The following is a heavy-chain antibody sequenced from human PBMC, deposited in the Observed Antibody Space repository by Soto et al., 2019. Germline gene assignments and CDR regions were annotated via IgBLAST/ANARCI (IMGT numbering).Heavy chain of an antibody. J-gene: IGHJ6*02. CDR3: ARWEHDHGYLDV. D-gene: IGHD1-26*01. CDR1: GGSISSSSYY. V-gene: IGHV4-39*01. Sequence: SETLSLTCTVSGGSISSSSYYWGWIRQPPGKGLEWIGSIFYSGSTYYNPSLKSRIIINPDTSKNQFSLQLNSVTPEDTAVNYCARWEHDHGYLDVWGLGTTVTVSS. CDR2: IFYSGST.